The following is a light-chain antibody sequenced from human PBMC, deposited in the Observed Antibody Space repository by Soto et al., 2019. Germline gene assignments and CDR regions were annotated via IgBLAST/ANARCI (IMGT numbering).Light chain of an antibody. CDR1: QSVAKNY. V-gene: IGKV3-20*01. CDR2: GPS. CDR3: HQYASSPQT. Sequence: EIVLTQSPGTLPLSPGERATLSCRASQSVAKNYLAWYQQEPGQAPRRLIYGPSSRATGIPDRFSGSGAGTDFTLTISRLEHEDFAVYYCHQYASSPQTFDQGTKVEIK. J-gene: IGKJ1*01.